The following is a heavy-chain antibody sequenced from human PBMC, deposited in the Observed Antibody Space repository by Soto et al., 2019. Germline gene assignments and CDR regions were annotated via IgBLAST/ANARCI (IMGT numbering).Heavy chain of an antibody. CDR3: ARDGDYDFWSGYYMDYYYGMDV. Sequence: EVQLVESGGGLVQPGGSLRLSCAASGFTFSSYSMNWVRQAPGKGLEWVSYISSSSSTIYYADSVKGRFTISRDNAKNSLYLQMNSLRDEDTAVYYCARDGDYDFWSGYYMDYYYGMDVWGQGTTVTVSS. CDR1: GFTFSSYS. J-gene: IGHJ6*02. V-gene: IGHV3-48*02. D-gene: IGHD3-3*01. CDR2: ISSSSSTI.